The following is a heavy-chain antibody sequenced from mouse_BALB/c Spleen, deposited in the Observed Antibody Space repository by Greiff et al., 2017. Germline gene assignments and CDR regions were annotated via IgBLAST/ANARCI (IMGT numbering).Heavy chain of an antibody. Sequence: EVKLVESGGGLVKPGGSLKLSCAASGFAFSSYDMSWVRQTPEKRLEWVAYISSGGGSTYYPDTVKGRFTISRDNAKNTLYLQMSSLKSEDTAMYYCARLWPYYFDYWGQGTTLTVSS. CDR2: ISSGGGST. V-gene: IGHV5-12-1*01. CDR1: GFAFSSYD. J-gene: IGHJ2*01. CDR3: ARLWPYYFDY.